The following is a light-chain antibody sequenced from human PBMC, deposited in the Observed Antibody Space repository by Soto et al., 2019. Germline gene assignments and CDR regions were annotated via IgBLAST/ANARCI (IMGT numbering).Light chain of an antibody. Sequence: EMVMTQSPAILSVSPGESATLSCRSSQSVNSNYLAWYQQHPGQPPRLLIYGISTRATGIPARFSGSGSGTEFTLTISRLEPEDFAVYYCQQYGSSPRTFGQGTKVDI. CDR2: GIS. CDR3: QQYGSSPRT. J-gene: IGKJ1*01. CDR1: QSVNSNY. V-gene: IGKV3-20*01.